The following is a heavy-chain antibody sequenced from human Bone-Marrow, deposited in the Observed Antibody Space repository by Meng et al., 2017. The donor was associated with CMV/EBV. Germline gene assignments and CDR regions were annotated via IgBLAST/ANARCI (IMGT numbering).Heavy chain of an antibody. CDR2: ISSSSSYI. CDR3: AKVVPGYCSTTSCSPDH. D-gene: IGHD2-2*01. CDR1: GFTFSSYS. V-gene: IGHV3-21*01. Sequence: LSLTCAASGFTFSSYSMNWVRQAPGKGLEWVSSISSSSSYIYYADSVKGRFTISRDNAKNSLYLQMNSLRAEDTAVYYCAKVVPGYCSTTSCSPDHWGQGTLVTVSS. J-gene: IGHJ4*02.